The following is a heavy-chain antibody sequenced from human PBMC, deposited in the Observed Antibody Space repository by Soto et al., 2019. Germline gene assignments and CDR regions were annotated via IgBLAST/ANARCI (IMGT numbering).Heavy chain of an antibody. J-gene: IGHJ4*02. CDR3: ARHASRGYSSSWYFED. Sequence: QLQLQESGPGLVKPSETLSLTCNVSGGSVGSSSYYWGWIRPAPGKGLEWIVSTYYSAGTYYNPSLKSRVTTSMDASKNQFSLTVTSVTAADTAIYYCARHASRGYSSSWYFEDWGQGTPVTVSS. CDR2: TYYSAGT. V-gene: IGHV4-39*01. D-gene: IGHD6-13*01. CDR1: GGSVGSSSYY.